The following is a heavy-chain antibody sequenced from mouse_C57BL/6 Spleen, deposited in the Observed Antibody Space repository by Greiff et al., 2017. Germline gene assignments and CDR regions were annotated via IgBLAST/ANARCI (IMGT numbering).Heavy chain of an antibody. V-gene: IGHV5-17*01. Sequence: EVKLVESGGGLVKPGGSLKLSCAASGFTFSDYGMHWVRQAPEQGLEWVAYISSGSSTINYADTVKGRFTFSRDNAKNTMFLQMTSLRSEDTAMYYCAGKGGNSYCAIDGWGQGTSVTVSS. CDR2: ISSGSSTI. J-gene: IGHJ4*01. D-gene: IGHD5-2*01. CDR1: GFTFSDYG. CDR3: AGKGGNSYCAIDG.